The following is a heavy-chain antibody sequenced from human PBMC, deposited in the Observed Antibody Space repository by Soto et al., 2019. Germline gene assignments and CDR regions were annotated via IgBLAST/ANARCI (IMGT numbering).Heavy chain of an antibody. V-gene: IGHV1-2*02. CDR2: INPNSGGT. Sequence: GASVKVSCKASGYTFTGYYMHWVRQAPGQWLEWMGWINPNSGGTNYAQKFQGRVTMTRDTSISTAYMELSRLRSDDTAVYYCARDRRAAAGTGYYYGMDVWGQGTTVTVSS. CDR3: ARDRRAAAGTGYYYGMDV. D-gene: IGHD6-13*01. J-gene: IGHJ6*02. CDR1: GYTFTGYY.